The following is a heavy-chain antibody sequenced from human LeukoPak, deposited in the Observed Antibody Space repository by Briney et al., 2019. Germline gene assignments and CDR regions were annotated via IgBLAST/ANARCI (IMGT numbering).Heavy chain of an antibody. CDR1: GGSISSYY. J-gene: IGHJ3*02. CDR3: ARETGYSSGYDAFDI. Sequence: SETLSLTCTVSGGSISSYYWSWIWQPAGKGLEFIGRIFIIGMTNYNPSLKSRVTMSLDTSKNQFSLKLSSVTAADTAVYYCARETGYSSGYDAFDIWGQGTMVTVSS. D-gene: IGHD6-19*01. CDR2: IFIIGMT. V-gene: IGHV4-4*07.